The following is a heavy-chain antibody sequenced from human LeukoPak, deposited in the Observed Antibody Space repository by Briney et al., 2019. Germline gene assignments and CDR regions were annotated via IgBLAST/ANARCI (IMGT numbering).Heavy chain of an antibody. CDR1: GYTFTSYD. D-gene: IGHD3-10*01. Sequence: ASVKVSCKAPGYTFTSYDINWVRQATGQGLEWMGWMNPNSGNTGYAQKFQGRVTMTRNTSISTAYMELSSLRSEDTAVYYCARVAMVRGRSRWFDPWGQGTLVTVSS. J-gene: IGHJ5*02. CDR2: MNPNSGNT. V-gene: IGHV1-8*01. CDR3: ARVAMVRGRSRWFDP.